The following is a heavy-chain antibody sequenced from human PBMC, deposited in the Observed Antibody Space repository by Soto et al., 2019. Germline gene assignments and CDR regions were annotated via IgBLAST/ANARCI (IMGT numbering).Heavy chain of an antibody. J-gene: IGHJ5*02. CDR3: HLGYCSGGSCYSGRSFSWFDP. CDR2: IWYDGSNK. Sequence: QVQLVESGGGVVQPGRSLRLSCAASGFTFSSYGMHWVRQAPGKGLEWVAVIWYDGSNKYYADSVKGRFTISRDNSKNTLYLQMNSLRAEDTAVYYCHLGYCSGGSCYSGRSFSWFDPWGQGTLVTVSS. D-gene: IGHD2-15*01. CDR1: GFTFSSYG. V-gene: IGHV3-33*01.